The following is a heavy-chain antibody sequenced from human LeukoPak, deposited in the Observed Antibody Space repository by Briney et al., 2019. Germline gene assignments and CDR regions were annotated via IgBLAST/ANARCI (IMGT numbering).Heavy chain of an antibody. V-gene: IGHV4-34*01. J-gene: IGHJ4*02. CDR2: INHSGST. Sequence: PSETLSLTCAVYGGSFSGYYWSWIRQPPGKGLEWIGEINHSGSTNYNPSLKSRVTISVDTSKNQFSLKLSSVTAADTAVYYCARGNDYGDRYYFDYWGQGTLVTVSS. CDR1: GGSFSGYY. D-gene: IGHD4-17*01. CDR3: ARGNDYGDRYYFDY.